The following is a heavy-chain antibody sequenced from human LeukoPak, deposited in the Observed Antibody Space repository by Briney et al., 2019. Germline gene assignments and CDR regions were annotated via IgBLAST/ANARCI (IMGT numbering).Heavy chain of an antibody. V-gene: IGHV5-51*01. Sequence: GESLQISCKGSGYSFTSYWIGWVRQLPGKGLEWMGIIYPGDSDTRYSPSFRGQVTISADKSISTAYLQWSSLKASDTAMYYCARLPQTGSGGFDPWGQGTLVTVSS. CDR1: GYSFTSYW. CDR2: IYPGDSDT. CDR3: ARLPQTGSGGFDP. D-gene: IGHD1-1*01. J-gene: IGHJ5*02.